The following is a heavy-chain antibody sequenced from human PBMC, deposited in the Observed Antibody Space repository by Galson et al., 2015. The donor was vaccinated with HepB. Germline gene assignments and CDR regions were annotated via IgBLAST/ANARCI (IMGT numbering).Heavy chain of an antibody. J-gene: IGHJ4*02. CDR2: IYYSGST. V-gene: IGHV4-39*07. CDR1: GGSISSSSYY. Sequence: TLSLTCTVSGGSISSSSYYWGWIRQPPGKGLEWIGSIYYSGSTYHNPSLKSRVTISVDTSKNQFSLKLSSVTAADTAVYYCARAGVYYDFWSGYYPYYFDYWGQGTLVTVSS. CDR3: ARAGVYYDFWSGYYPYYFDY. D-gene: IGHD3-3*01.